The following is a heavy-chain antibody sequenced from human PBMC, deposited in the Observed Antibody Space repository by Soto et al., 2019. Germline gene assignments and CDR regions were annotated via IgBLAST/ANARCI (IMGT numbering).Heavy chain of an antibody. CDR2: IIPIFGTA. CDR1: GGTFSSYA. Sequence: SVKVSCKASGGTFSSYAISWVRQAPGQGLEWMGGIIPIFGTANYAQKFQGRVTITADESTSTAYMELSSLRSEDTAVYYCAICITIFGVVNYYYYGMDVWGQGTKVTVSS. D-gene: IGHD3-3*01. V-gene: IGHV1-69*13. CDR3: AICITIFGVVNYYYYGMDV. J-gene: IGHJ6*02.